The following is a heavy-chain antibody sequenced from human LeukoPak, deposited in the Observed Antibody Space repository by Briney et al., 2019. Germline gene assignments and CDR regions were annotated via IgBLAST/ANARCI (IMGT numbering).Heavy chain of an antibody. CDR3: ARIVGATRASDI. J-gene: IGHJ3*02. Sequence: GGSLILSCAASGFTFTSYEMNWVRQAPGRGLEWLSYISSSATTVHCADSVKGRFTISRDNAKNSLYLQMNSLRAEDTAVYYCARIVGATRASDIWGQGTVVTVSS. CDR2: ISSSATTV. D-gene: IGHD1-26*01. CDR1: GFTFTSYE. V-gene: IGHV3-48*03.